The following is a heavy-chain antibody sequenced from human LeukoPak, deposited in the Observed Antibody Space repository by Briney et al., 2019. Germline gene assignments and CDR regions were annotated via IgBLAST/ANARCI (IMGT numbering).Heavy chain of an antibody. D-gene: IGHD3-3*01. Sequence: PSETLSLTCAVYGGSFSGYYWSWIRQPPGKGLEWIGEINHSGSTNYNPSLKSRVTISVDTSKNQFSLKLSSVTAADTAVYYCARGLRFAIYDFWISSGISIWFDPWGQGTLVTVSS. CDR2: INHSGST. V-gene: IGHV4-34*01. CDR1: GGSFSGYY. J-gene: IGHJ5*02. CDR3: ARGLRFAIYDFWISSGISIWFDP.